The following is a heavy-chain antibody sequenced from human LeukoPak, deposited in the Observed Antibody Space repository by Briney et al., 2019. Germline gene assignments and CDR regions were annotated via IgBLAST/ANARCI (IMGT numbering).Heavy chain of an antibody. CDR2: INPNSGGT. CDR1: GYTFTGYY. D-gene: IGHD3-16*01. Sequence: ASVKVSCKASGYTFTGYYMHWVRQAPGQGLEWMGWINPNSGGTNYAQKFQGRVTMTRDTSISTAYMELSRLRSDDTAVYYCARAGGYYYYYGMDVWGQGTTVAVSS. V-gene: IGHV1-2*02. CDR3: ARAGGYYYYYGMDV. J-gene: IGHJ6*02.